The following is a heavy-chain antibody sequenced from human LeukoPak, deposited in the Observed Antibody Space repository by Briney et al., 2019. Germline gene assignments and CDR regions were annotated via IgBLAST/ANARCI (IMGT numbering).Heavy chain of an antibody. V-gene: IGHV1-2*02. Sequence: ASVKVSCKASGYTFTGYYMHWVRQAPGQGLEWMEWINPNSGGTNYAQKFQGRVTMTRDTSISTAYMELSRLRSDDTAVYYCARGLYSSSWYWHAYWGQGTLVTVSS. CDR3: ARGLYSSSWYWHAY. CDR2: INPNSGGT. CDR1: GYTFTGYY. J-gene: IGHJ4*02. D-gene: IGHD6-13*01.